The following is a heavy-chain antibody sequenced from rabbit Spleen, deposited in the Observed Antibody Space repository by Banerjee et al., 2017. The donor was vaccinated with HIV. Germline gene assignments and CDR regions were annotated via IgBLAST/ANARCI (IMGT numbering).Heavy chain of an antibody. D-gene: IGHD5-1*01. CDR2: IYTNSAST. V-gene: IGHV1S43*01. CDR3: ARDLVAVIGWNFNL. J-gene: IGHJ4*01. CDR1: GFSFSSSYY. Sequence: QSLEESGGDLVKPGASLTLTCTASGFSFSSSYYMCWVRQAPGKGLDLIACIYTNSASTWYASWVSGRFTISRSTSLHTVDLKMTGLTVADTATYFCARDLVAVIGWNFNLWGQGTLVTVS.